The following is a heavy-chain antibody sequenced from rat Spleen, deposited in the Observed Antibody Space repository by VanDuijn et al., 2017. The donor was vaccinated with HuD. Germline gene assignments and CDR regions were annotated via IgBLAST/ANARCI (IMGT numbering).Heavy chain of an antibody. V-gene: IGHV5-31*01. J-gene: IGHJ2*01. CDR3: ARRGGNDFDN. Sequence: EVQLVESGGGLVQPGRSLKFSCAASGFTFNNYWMSWIRQAPGKGLEWVASITNTGGSIYYPDSVKGRFTISRNSAQTTLNLEKNSRRSEETATYYCARRGGNDFDNWGQGVMVTVSS. D-gene: IGHD1-11*01. CDR2: ITNTGGSI. CDR1: GFTFNNYW.